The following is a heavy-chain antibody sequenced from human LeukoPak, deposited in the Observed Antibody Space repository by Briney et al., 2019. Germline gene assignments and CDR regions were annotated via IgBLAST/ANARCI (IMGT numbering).Heavy chain of an antibody. D-gene: IGHD3-10*01. V-gene: IGHV1-2*04. CDR3: ARARGYGSGTYSDY. CDR1: GYIFTGYY. CDR2: INPYSGGT. J-gene: IGHJ4*02. Sequence: GASVKVSCKASGYIFTGYYMHWVRQAPGQGLEWMGCINPYSGGTNYAQKFQGWVTMTRDTSISTAYMELIRLKSDDTAVYYCARARGYGSGTYSDYWGQGTPVTVSS.